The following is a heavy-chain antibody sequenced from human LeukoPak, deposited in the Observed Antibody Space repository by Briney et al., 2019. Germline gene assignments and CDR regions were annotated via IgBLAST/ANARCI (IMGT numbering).Heavy chain of an antibody. Sequence: GGSLRLSCAASGFTFDDYAMHWVRQASGKGLEWVSGISWNSGSIGYADSVKGRFTISRDNAKNSLYLQMNSLRAEDTPLYYCAKDIVLMVYAAGFDIWGQGTMVTVSS. J-gene: IGHJ3*02. V-gene: IGHV3-9*01. CDR2: ISWNSGSI. CDR1: GFTFDDYA. CDR3: AKDIVLMVYAAGFDI. D-gene: IGHD2-8*01.